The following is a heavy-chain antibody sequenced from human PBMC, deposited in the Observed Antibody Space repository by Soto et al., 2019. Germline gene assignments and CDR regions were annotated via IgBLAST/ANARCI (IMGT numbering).Heavy chain of an antibody. Sequence: QVQLVESGGGVVQPGRSLRLSCTASGFTFSSYAMHWVRQAPGKGLEWVAIMSYDANNQYYAESVKGRFTISRDNFKNTLSLQMNSLRAEDSGVYYCAKALGELSPESFDYWGQGILVTVSS. CDR1: GFTFSSYA. CDR3: AKALGELSPESFDY. V-gene: IGHV3-30*18. J-gene: IGHJ4*02. D-gene: IGHD3-16*02. CDR2: MSYDANNQ.